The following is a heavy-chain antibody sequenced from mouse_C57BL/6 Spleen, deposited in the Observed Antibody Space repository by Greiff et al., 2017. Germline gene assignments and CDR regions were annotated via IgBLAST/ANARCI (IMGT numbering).Heavy chain of an antibody. Sequence: EVQLVESGGDLVKPGGSLKLSCAASGFTFSSYGMSWVRQTPDKRLEWVATISSGGSYTYYPDSVKGRFTISRDNAKNTLYLQMSSLQSDDTAMYYGAIPDDGYYPSYYDDWGQGTTLTVSS. V-gene: IGHV5-6*01. D-gene: IGHD2-3*01. CDR2: ISSGGSYT. CDR1: GFTFSSYG. J-gene: IGHJ2*01. CDR3: AIPDDGYYPSYYDD.